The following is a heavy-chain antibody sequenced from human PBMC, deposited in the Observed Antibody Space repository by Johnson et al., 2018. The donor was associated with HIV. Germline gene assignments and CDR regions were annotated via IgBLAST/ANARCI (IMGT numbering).Heavy chain of an antibody. V-gene: IGHV3-66*01. J-gene: IGHJ3*02. Sequence: VQLVESGGGVVQPGRSLRLSCSVSGLTFNNYPMHWVRQAPGKGLEWVAVIYSGGSTYYADSVKGRFTISRDNSKNTLYLQMNSLRAEDTAVYYCARGVGSGWYFEIGDDAFDIWGQGTMVTVSS. D-gene: IGHD6-19*01. CDR2: IYSGGST. CDR3: ARGVGSGWYFEIGDDAFDI. CDR1: GLTFNNYP.